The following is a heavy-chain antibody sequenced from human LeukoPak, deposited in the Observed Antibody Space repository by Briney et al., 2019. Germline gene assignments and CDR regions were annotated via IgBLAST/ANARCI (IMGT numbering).Heavy chain of an antibody. D-gene: IGHD5-12*01. V-gene: IGHV4-39*02. Sequence: SETLSLTCTVSGCSIRSSTYYWGWIRQPPGKGLEWIGSIYYSGSTHYNPSLKSRVTISADTSKNQFSLKLSSVTAADTAVYYCARDYIVATIWPLDYWGQGTLVTVSS. J-gene: IGHJ4*02. CDR2: IYYSGST. CDR3: ARDYIVATIWPLDY. CDR1: GCSIRSSTYY.